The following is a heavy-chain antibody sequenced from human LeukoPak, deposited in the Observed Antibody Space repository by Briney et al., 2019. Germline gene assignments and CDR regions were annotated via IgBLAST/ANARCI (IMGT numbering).Heavy chain of an antibody. D-gene: IGHD6-19*01. Sequence: PGGSLRLSCAASGFTFSDHYVDWVRQPPGKGLEWIGRSRDKINSYTTQYAASVKGRFTISRDDSKNSLYLQMNSLKTEDTAVYYCIRGSYNGGWYGDYWGQGALVTVSS. CDR2: SRDKINSYTT. V-gene: IGHV3-72*01. J-gene: IGHJ4*02. CDR3: IRGSYNGGWYGDY. CDR1: GFTFSDHY.